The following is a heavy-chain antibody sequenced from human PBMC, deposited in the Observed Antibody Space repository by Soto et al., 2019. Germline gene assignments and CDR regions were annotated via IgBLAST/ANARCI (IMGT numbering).Heavy chain of an antibody. J-gene: IGHJ6*02. CDR2: IYWDDDK. Sequence: QITLKESGPTLVKPTQTLTLTCTLFGFSVTTSGVGVAWIRQPPGKALEWLALIYWDDDKRYSSFLSSRLTITKDTSENQVFRTMTKMDPVDTATYDCVYDCSSNSCYGSDYYGMDVWGQGTTVTVS. CDR1: GFSVTTSGVG. V-gene: IGHV2-5*02. D-gene: IGHD2-2*01. CDR3: VYDCSSNSCYGSDYYGMDV.